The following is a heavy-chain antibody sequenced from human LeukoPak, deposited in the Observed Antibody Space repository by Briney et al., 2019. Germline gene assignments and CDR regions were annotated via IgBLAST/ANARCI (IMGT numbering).Heavy chain of an antibody. Sequence: SETLSLTCTVSGGSISSTDSYYWVWIRQPPGKGLEWIGSIYYSGSTFYNPSLKGRVTISVDASKNQFSLELSSVTAADTAVYYCVSLCGSCGGDSNWGQGTLVTVSS. CDR3: VSLCGSCGGDSN. J-gene: IGHJ4*02. CDR2: IYYSGST. D-gene: IGHD2-21*02. V-gene: IGHV4-39*01. CDR1: GGSISSTDSYY.